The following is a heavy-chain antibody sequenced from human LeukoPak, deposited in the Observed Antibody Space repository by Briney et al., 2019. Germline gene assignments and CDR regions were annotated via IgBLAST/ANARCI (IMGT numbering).Heavy chain of an antibody. V-gene: IGHV4-39*07. CDR1: GGSISSSSYY. CDR3: ARGGLYVWGSYRYSDFDY. CDR2: IYYSGST. Sequence: SETLSLTCTVSGGSISSSSYYWGWIRQPPGKGLEWIGSIYYSGSTNYNPSLKSRVTISVDTSKNQFSLKLNSVTAADTAVYYCARGGLYVWGSYRYSDFDYWGQGTLVTVSS. D-gene: IGHD3-16*02. J-gene: IGHJ4*02.